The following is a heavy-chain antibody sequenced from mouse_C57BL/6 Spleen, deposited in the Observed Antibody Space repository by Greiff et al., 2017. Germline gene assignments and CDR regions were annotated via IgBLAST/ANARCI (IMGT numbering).Heavy chain of an antibody. V-gene: IGHV14-4*01. Sequence: VHVKQSGAELVRPGASVKLSCTASGFNIKDDYMHWVKQRPEQGLEWIGWIDPENGDTEYASKFQGTATITADTTSNTAYLQLSSLTSEDTAVYYCTTRWLLGDYWGQGTTLTVSS. CDR1: GFNIKDDY. J-gene: IGHJ2*01. CDR2: IDPENGDT. D-gene: IGHD2-3*01. CDR3: TTRWLLGDY.